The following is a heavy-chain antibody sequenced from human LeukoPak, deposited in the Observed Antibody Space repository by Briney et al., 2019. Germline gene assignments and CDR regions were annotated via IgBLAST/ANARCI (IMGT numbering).Heavy chain of an antibody. CDR1: GGTFSGYA. CDR3: ARRGYSYGLSPIDY. V-gene: IGHV1-69*13. J-gene: IGHJ4*02. Sequence: SVKVSCKASGGTFSGYAISWVRPAPGQGLEWMGGIIPIFGTANYAQKFQGRVTITADESTSTAYMELSSLRSEDTAVYYCARRGYSYGLSPIDYWGQGTLVTVSS. D-gene: IGHD5-18*01. CDR2: IIPIFGTA.